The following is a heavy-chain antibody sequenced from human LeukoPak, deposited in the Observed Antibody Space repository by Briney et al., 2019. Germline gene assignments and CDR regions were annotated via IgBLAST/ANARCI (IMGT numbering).Heavy chain of an antibody. CDR3: ARGTRYYGSGSYYNCAFDI. CDR2: IYYSGST. J-gene: IGHJ3*02. D-gene: IGHD3-10*01. CDR1: GGSISSHY. V-gene: IGHV4-59*11. Sequence: SETLSLTCTVSGGSISSHYWSWIRQPPGKGLEWIGYIYYSGSTNYNPSLKSRVTISVDTSKNQFSLKLSSVTAADTAVYYCARGTRYYGSGSYYNCAFDIWGQGTMVTVSS.